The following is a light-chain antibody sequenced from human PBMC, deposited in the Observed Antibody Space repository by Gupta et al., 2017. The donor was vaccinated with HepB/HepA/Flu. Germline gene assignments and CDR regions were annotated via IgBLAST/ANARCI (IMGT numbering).Light chain of an antibody. CDR2: GKN. CDR3: NSRDSSGNHVV. J-gene: IGLJ2*01. CDR1: SLRSYY. V-gene: IGLV3-19*01. Sequence: SSALPQDPAVSVALGQTVRITCQGDSLRSYYASWYQQKPGQAPVLVIYGKNNRPSGIPDRFSGSNSGNTASLTITGAQAEDEADYYCNSRDSSGNHVVFGGGTKLTVL.